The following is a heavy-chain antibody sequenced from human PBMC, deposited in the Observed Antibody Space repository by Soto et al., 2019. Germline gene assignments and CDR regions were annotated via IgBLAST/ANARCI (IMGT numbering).Heavy chain of an antibody. V-gene: IGHV1-18*01. CDR3: ARDSCSSTSCRRPLYYYYYYMDV. CDR1: GYTFTSYG. CDR2: ISAYNGNT. D-gene: IGHD2-2*01. J-gene: IGHJ6*03. Sequence: ASVKVSCKASGYTFTSYGISWVRQAPGQGLEWMGWISAYNGNTNYAQKLQGRVTMTTDTSTSTAYMELRSLRSDDTAVYYCARDSCSSTSCRRPLYYYYYYMDVWGKGTTVTVSS.